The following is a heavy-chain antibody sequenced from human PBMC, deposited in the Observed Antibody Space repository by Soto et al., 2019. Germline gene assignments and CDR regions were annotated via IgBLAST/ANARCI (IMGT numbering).Heavy chain of an antibody. V-gene: IGHV1-18*04. CDR1: GYTFTNYG. CDR2: ISTHNGNT. J-gene: IGHJ5*02. CDR3: ARVPPPNQGDSDKNNLLDP. Sequence: QVQLVQSGGEVKKPGASVKVSCKTSGYTFTNYGINWVRQAPGQGLEWMGWISTHNGNTKYAQRVQGRVTMTTDTCTSTAYRDLKRLASDDTAVYYCARVPPPNQGDSDKNNLLDPWGQGTLVTVSS. D-gene: IGHD2-15*01.